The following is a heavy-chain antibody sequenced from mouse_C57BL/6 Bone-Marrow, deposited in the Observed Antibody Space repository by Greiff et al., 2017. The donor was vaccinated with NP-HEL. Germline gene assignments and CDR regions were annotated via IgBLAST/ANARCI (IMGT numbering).Heavy chain of an antibody. CDR2: IRSKSSNYAT. CDR3: VRDRAVVAKWYFDV. D-gene: IGHD1-1*01. V-gene: IGHV10-3*01. J-gene: IGHJ1*03. Sequence: EVQRVESGGGLVQPKGSLKLSCAASGFTFNTYAMHWVRQAPGKGLEWVARIRSKSSNYATYYADSVKDRFTISRDDSQSMLYLQMNNLKTEDTAMYYCVRDRAVVAKWYFDVWGTGTTVTVSS. CDR1: GFTFNTYA.